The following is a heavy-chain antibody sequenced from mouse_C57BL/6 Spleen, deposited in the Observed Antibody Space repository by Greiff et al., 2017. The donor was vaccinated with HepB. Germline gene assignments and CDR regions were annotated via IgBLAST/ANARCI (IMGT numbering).Heavy chain of an antibody. CDR3: ARWGSNYSFAY. D-gene: IGHD2-5*01. Sequence: DVKLVESGGGLVQPGGSLKLSCAASGFTFSDYYMYWVRQTPEKRLEWVAYISNGGGSTYYPDTVKGRFTISRDNAKNTLYLQMSRLKSEDTAMYYCARWGSNYSFAYWGQGTLVTVSA. J-gene: IGHJ3*01. V-gene: IGHV5-12*01. CDR2: ISNGGGST. CDR1: GFTFSDYY.